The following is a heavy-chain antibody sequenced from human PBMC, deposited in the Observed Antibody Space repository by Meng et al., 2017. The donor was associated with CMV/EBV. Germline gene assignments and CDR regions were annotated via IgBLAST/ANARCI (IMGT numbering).Heavy chain of an antibody. D-gene: IGHD4-17*01. CDR3: ARGRDYGDYNWFDP. J-gene: IGHJ5*02. CDR1: GGSISSGGYY. V-gene: IGHV4-31*02. CDR2: IYYREST. Sequence: SGGSISSGGYYWSWIRQHPGKDLEWIGSIYYRESTYYNASLKSRLSISIDTSNNQFSLRLTSVSAADTAVYYCARGRDYGDYNWFDPWGQGTLVTVSS.